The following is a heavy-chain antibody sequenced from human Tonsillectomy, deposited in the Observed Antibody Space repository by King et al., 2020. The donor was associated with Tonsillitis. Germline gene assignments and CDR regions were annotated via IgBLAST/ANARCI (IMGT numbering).Heavy chain of an antibody. CDR2: IIPIFGTP. CDR1: GGTFSNYV. V-gene: IGHV1-69*06. D-gene: IGHD6-6*01. Sequence: QLVQSGAEVKKPGSSVKVSCEASGGTFSNYVFNWVRQAPGQGLEWMGGIIPIFGTPNYAQKFQGRVTITADKPTSTAYMELSSLRSEDTAVYYCARDNGLGVPYYFDYWGQGTLVTVSS. CDR3: ARDNGLGVPYYFDY. J-gene: IGHJ4*02.